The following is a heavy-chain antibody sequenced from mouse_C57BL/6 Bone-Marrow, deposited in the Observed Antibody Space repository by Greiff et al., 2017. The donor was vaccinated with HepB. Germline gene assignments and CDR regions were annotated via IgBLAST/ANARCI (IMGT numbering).Heavy chain of an antibody. Sequence: QVQLQQPGAELVMPGASVKLSCKASGYTFTSYWMHWVKQRPGQGLEWIGEIDPSDSYTNYNQKFKGKSTLTVDKSSSTAYMQLSSLTSEDSAVDYCARDLFTTVVYWYFDVWGTGTTVTVSS. CDR2: IDPSDSYT. CDR1: GYTFTSYW. CDR3: ARDLFTTVVYWYFDV. V-gene: IGHV1-69*01. J-gene: IGHJ1*03. D-gene: IGHD1-1*01.